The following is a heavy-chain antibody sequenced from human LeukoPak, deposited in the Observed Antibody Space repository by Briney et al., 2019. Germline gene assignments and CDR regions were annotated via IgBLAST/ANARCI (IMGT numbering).Heavy chain of an antibody. J-gene: IGHJ4*02. Sequence: GGSLRLSCAASGFTFSNYAMSWVRQAPGKGLEWVSAISGSGDSTYYADSVKGRFTISRDNSKNTLYLQMNSLRAEDTAVYYCAKTDSSDYSYFFDYWGQGTLVTVSS. D-gene: IGHD3-22*01. V-gene: IGHV3-23*01. CDR2: ISGSGDST. CDR1: GFTFSNYA. CDR3: AKTDSSDYSYFFDY.